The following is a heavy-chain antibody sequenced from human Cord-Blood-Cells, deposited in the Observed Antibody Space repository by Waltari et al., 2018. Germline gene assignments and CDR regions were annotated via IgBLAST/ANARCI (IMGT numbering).Heavy chain of an antibody. CDR3: ARDPPGKQWLVPDY. D-gene: IGHD6-19*01. CDR1: GFTFSSYA. Sequence: QVQLVESGGGVVQPGRSLRLSCSASGFTFSSYAIHWVRQAPGKGLAWVAVISYDGSNKYYADSVKGRFTISRDNSKSTLYLQMNSLRAEDTAVYYCARDPPGKQWLVPDYWGQGTLVTVSS. V-gene: IGHV3-30*04. CDR2: ISYDGSNK. J-gene: IGHJ4*02.